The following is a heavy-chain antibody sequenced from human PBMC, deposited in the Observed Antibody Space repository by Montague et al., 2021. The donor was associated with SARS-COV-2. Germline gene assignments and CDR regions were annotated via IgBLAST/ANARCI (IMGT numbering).Heavy chain of an antibody. CDR2: IYYNGYT. J-gene: IGHJ5*02. D-gene: IGHD3-10*01. CDR3: ARAVSVRRAVNWFDP. V-gene: IGHV4-59*01. Sequence: SETLSLTCTVSGDSISTYYWSWIRQPPGKGLEWIGYIYYNGYTNYNPSLKSRVSMSVDTSKNQFSLKLTSVTAADTAVYYCARAVSVRRAVNWFDPWGQGTLVTVSS. CDR1: GDSISTYY.